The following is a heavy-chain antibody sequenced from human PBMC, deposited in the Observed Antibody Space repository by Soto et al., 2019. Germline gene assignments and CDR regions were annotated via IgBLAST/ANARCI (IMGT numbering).Heavy chain of an antibody. D-gene: IGHD6-13*01. CDR2: ISSSSTYT. Sequence: QVQLVESGGGLVKPGGSLRLSCAASGFTFSDYYMSWIRQAPGKGLEWLSYISSSSTYTSYADSVKGRFIISRDNXXNSLHLQMTRLRAEDTAVYYCAREGPGNSIWYVDSWGQGTLVTVSS. J-gene: IGHJ4*02. CDR3: AREGPGNSIWYVDS. V-gene: IGHV3-11*05. CDR1: GFTFSDYY.